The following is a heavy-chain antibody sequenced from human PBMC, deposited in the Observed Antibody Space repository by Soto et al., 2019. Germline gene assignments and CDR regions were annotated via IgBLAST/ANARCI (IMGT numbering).Heavy chain of an antibody. Sequence: SQTLSLTCAISGDSVSSNSAAWNWIRQSPSRGLGWLGRTYYRSKWYNDYAVSVKSRITINPDTSKNQFSLQLNSVTPEDTSVYYCAREALITMVRGVIDYWGQGTLVTVSS. J-gene: IGHJ4*02. CDR1: GDSVSSNSAA. D-gene: IGHD3-10*01. CDR2: TYYRSKWYN. CDR3: AREALITMVRGVIDY. V-gene: IGHV6-1*01.